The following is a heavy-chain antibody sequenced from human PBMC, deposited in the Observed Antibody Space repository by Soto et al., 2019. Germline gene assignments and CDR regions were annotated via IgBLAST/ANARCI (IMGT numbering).Heavy chain of an antibody. CDR1: GFAFGNYG. D-gene: IGHD6-13*01. V-gene: IGHV3-30*19. CDR2: ISYDGSNK. Sequence: GGSLRLSCAASGFAFGNYGIHWVRQAPGKGLEWVTVISYDGSNKYYGDSVKGRFTISRDNSKSTLYLQMNSLRAEDTAVYYCARAGGSNKFYYYYYGMDVWGQGTTVTVSS. CDR3: ARAGGSNKFYYYYYGMDV. J-gene: IGHJ6*02.